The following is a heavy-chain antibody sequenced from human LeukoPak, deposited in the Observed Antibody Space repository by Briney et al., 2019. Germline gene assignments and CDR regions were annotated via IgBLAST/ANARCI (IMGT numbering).Heavy chain of an antibody. J-gene: IGHJ6*02. D-gene: IGHD3-16*01. CDR1: GYSLTSYW. CDR3: ASTYVEDYYYYGMDV. Sequence: GESLKISCKGFGYSLTSYWIGWVRQMPGKGLEWMGIIYPGDSDTRYSPSFQGQVTISADKSISTAYLQWSSLKASDTAMYYCASTYVEDYYYYGMDVWGQGTTVTVSS. V-gene: IGHV5-51*01. CDR2: IYPGDSDT.